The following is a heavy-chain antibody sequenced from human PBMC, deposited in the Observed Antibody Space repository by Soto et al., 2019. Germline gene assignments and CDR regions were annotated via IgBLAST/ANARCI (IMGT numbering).Heavy chain of an antibody. CDR3: AKEGPYDYVWGTIRKFDY. CDR1: GGTFNFYA. V-gene: IGHV1-69*01. CDR2: IIPMFGTA. J-gene: IGHJ4*02. Sequence: QVLLVQSGAEVKKPGSSVKVSCKASGGTFNFYAISWVRQAPGQGLEWMGGIIPMFGTANYTQKFQGRVTITADESTSIVYMEVNRLRSDDTAVYYCAKEGPYDYVWGTIRKFDYWGQGTLVTVSS. D-gene: IGHD3-16*01.